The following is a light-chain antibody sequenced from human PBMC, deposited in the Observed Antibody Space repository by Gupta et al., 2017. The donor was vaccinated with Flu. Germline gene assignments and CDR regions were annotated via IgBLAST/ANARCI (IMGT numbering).Light chain of an antibody. CDR1: SSDVGGYNY. V-gene: IGLV2-14*03. Sequence: QSALTQPASVSGPLGQSITISCTGTSSDVGGYNYVSWYQQHPGKAPKLISYEVTYRPSGVSNRFSASKSGNTAYLTISGLQAEDEAEYDGSSYTSSTTLMREFGGGTKLTVL. CDR3: SSYTSSTTLMRE. CDR2: EVT. J-gene: IGLJ3*02.